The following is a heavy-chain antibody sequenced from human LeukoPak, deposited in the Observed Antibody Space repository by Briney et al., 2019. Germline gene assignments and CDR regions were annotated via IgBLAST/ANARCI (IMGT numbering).Heavy chain of an antibody. CDR1: GFTFSSYA. J-gene: IGHJ4*02. CDR2: ISYDGSNK. Sequence: GGSLRLSCAASGFTFSSYAMHWVRQAPGKGLEWVAVISYDGSNKYYADSVKGRFTISRDNSKNTLYLQMNSLRAEDTAVYYCASGSLNYDFWSGSPRFDYWGQGTLVTVSS. CDR3: ASGSLNYDFWSGSPRFDY. V-gene: IGHV3-30-3*01. D-gene: IGHD3-3*01.